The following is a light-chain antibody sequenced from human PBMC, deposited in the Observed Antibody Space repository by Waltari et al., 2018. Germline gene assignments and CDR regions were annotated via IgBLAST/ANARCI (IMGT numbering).Light chain of an antibody. Sequence: QSALTQPASVSGSPGPSLTISCTGSSSDVGGYNYGPWYQQYPNEPPQVIIFDVSNRPSGISNRFSGSKSGNTASLTISSLQAGDEADYYCSSYTSSALWVFGGGTKLTVL. CDR1: SSDVGGYNY. CDR3: SSYTSSALWV. CDR2: DVS. V-gene: IGLV2-14*01. J-gene: IGLJ3*02.